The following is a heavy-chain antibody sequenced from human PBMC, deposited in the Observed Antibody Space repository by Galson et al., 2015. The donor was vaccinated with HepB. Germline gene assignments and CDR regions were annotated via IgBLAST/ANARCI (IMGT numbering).Heavy chain of an antibody. CDR1: GLIFSTYA. J-gene: IGHJ4*02. CDR3: ARDYFRGLTGYRSGWYAGY. V-gene: IGHV3-30*03. CDR2: ISYDGNNK. Sequence: SLRLSCAASGLIFSTYAMHWVRQAPGKGLEWVAVISYDGNNKYYADSVKGRFTISRDNSKNTLFLQMICLRSEDTAVYYCARDYFRGLTGYRSGWYAGYWGQGTLVTVSS. D-gene: IGHD6-13*01.